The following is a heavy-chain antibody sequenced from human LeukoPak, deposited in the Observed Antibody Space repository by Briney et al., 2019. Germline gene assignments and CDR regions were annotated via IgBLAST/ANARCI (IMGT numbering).Heavy chain of an antibody. D-gene: IGHD2-2*01. CDR2: IYYSGST. CDR1: GGSISSGGYY. Sequence: SETLSLTCTVSGGSISSGGYYWSWIRQHPGKGLEWIGYIYYSGSTYYNPSLKSRVTISVDTSKNQFSLKLSSVTAADTAVYYCARRYCSSTSCFLIEWGQGTLVTVSP. J-gene: IGHJ4*02. CDR3: ARRYCSSTSCFLIE. V-gene: IGHV4-31*03.